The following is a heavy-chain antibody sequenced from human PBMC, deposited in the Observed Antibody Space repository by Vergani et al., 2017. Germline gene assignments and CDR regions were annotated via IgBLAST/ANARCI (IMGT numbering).Heavy chain of an antibody. CDR3: ARAVEDGDYPVDY. J-gene: IGHJ4*02. CDR2: ISSSSSYI. Sequence: EVQLVESGGGLDKPGGSLRLSCEASGFTFSSYSMNWVRQAPGKGLEWVSTISSSSSYIYYADSVKGRFTISRDNDKNSLYLQMNSLRAEDTAVYYCARAVEDGDYPVDYWGQGTLVTVSS. CDR1: GFTFSSYS. V-gene: IGHV3-21*01. D-gene: IGHD4-17*01.